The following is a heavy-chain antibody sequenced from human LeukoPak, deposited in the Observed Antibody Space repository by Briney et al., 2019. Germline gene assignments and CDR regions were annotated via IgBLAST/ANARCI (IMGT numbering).Heavy chain of an antibody. V-gene: IGHV3-64D*06. D-gene: IGHD2-2*01. J-gene: IGHJ4*02. Sequence: QAAGTLRLSSSAYAFTFSSDTIHWVRQGPGHGLEYMSAISSNSGSTYYADSVKGRFTTSRDNSKNTLYLQMSSLRAEDTAVYYCVKGGGYCSSTSCPPPYYFDYWGQGTLVTVSS. CDR3: VKGGGYCSSTSCPPPYYFDY. CDR1: AFTFSSDT. CDR2: ISSNSGST.